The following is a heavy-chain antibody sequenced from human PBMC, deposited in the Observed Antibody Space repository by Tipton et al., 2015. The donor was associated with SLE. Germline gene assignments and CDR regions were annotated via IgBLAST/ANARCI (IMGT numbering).Heavy chain of an antibody. CDR1: RGSLTGYS. V-gene: IGHV4-34*01. Sequence: GLVKPSETLSLVCVVNRGSLTGYSWNWIRQFPGKGLEWIGEIDRDGSPNYKSSLQNRLTMSVDTSKNLFSRKLSSVTAADTAVYYCARGWAYYDSSGYYDDAFDIWGQGTMVTVSS. J-gene: IGHJ3*02. D-gene: IGHD3-22*01. CDR2: IDRDGSP. CDR3: ARGWAYYDSSGYYDDAFDI.